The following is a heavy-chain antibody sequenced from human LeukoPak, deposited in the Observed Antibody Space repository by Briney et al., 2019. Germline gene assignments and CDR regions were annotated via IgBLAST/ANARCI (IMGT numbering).Heavy chain of an antibody. CDR2: IYPGDSDT. D-gene: IGHD3-22*01. Sequence: GESLKISCKGSGYSFSSYWIGWVRQLPGKGLEWMGIIYPGDSDTRYSPSFQGQVTISADKSISTAYLQWSSLKASDTAMYYCARHYYYDSSGYYKRAFLDYWGQGTLVTVSS. J-gene: IGHJ4*02. CDR3: ARHYYYDSSGYYKRAFLDY. CDR1: GYSFSSYW. V-gene: IGHV5-51*01.